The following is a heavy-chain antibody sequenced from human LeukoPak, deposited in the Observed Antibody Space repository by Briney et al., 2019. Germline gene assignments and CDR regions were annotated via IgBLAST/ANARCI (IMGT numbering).Heavy chain of an antibody. CDR2: MYYSGST. V-gene: IGHV4-39*07. Sequence: SETLSLTCTVSGGSISNNNYYWGWIRQPPGKGLEWIGSMYYSGSTYYNPSLKSRVTISVDTSKNQFSLKLTSVTTADTAVYYCARGGEIWFDPWGQGTLVTVSS. CDR1: GGSISNNNYY. J-gene: IGHJ5*02. D-gene: IGHD5-12*01. CDR3: ARGGEIWFDP.